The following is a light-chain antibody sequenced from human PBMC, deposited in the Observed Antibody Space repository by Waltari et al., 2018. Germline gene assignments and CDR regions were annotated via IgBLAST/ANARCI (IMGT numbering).Light chain of an antibody. CDR3: QQSYTTPYT. CDR1: QSITNH. J-gene: IGKJ2*01. CDR2: TAS. Sequence: DIQMTQAPSSLSASVGDRVTITCRASQSITNHLNWYQQQPGKAPKLLIYTASSLQSGVPSRFSGSGSGTHFTLTISSLQPEDFATYFCQQSYTTPYTFGQGTKLEIK. V-gene: IGKV1-39*01.